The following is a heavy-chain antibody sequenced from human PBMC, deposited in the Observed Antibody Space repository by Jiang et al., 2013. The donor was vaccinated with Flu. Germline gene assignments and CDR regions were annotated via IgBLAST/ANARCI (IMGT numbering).Heavy chain of an antibody. J-gene: IGHJ4*02. CDR3: ARFSSGPAVFDH. CDR1: GGSITGYY. Sequence: PGLVKPSETLSLTCTVSGGSITGYYWSWIRQPPGKGLEWIGYIYYQGNTNYNPSLWSRATLSVDTSDNQFSLKLNSVTAADTAVYYCARFSSGPAVFDHWGQGTLVAVSS. D-gene: IGHD3-22*01. V-gene: IGHV4-59*01. CDR2: IYYQGNT.